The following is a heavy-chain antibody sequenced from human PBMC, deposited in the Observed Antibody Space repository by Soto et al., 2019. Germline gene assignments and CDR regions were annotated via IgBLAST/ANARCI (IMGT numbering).Heavy chain of an antibody. D-gene: IGHD3-10*01. V-gene: IGHV3-74*01. CDR3: ARAPRITMVRGVIYYYGMDV. Sequence: GGSLRLSCAASGFTFSSYWMHWVRQATGKGLVWVSRINSDGSSTSYADSVKGRFTISRDNAKNTLYLQMNSLRAEDTAVYYCARAPRITMVRGVIYYYGMDVWGQGATVTVSS. CDR2: INSDGSST. J-gene: IGHJ6*02. CDR1: GFTFSSYW.